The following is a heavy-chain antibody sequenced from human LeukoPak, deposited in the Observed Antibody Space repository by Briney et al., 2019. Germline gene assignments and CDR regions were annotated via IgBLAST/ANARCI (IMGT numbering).Heavy chain of an antibody. J-gene: IGHJ3*02. CDR3: ARDLLSGSRYDAFDI. D-gene: IGHD1-26*01. CDR1: GFLFNKYS. Sequence: GGSLRLSCVASGFLFNKYSMNWVRQAPGKGLEWVAVISYDGSNKYYADSVKGRFTISRDNSKNTLYLQMNSLRAEDTAVYYCARDLLSGSRYDAFDIWGQGTMVTVSS. V-gene: IGHV3-30*03. CDR2: ISYDGSNK.